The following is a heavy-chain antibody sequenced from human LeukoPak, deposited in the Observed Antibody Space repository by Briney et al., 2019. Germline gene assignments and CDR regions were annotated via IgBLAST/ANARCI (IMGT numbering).Heavy chain of an antibody. D-gene: IGHD3-22*01. CDR1: NGSISNYF. CDR3: ASLGGYYESSSYSQLDAFDI. V-gene: IGHV4-59*01. CDR2: VHHSGTA. J-gene: IGHJ3*02. Sequence: SETLSLTCTVSNGSISNYFWSWIRQPPGKGLEWIGYVHHSGTANYNPSLMSRVNISIDTSEYRFSLKLSSVTAADTALYYCASLGGYYESSSYSQLDAFDIWGQGTVVTVSS.